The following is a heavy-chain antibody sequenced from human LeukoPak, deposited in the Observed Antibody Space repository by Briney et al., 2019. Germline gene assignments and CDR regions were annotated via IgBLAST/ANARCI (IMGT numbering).Heavy chain of an antibody. CDR1: GYTFTGYY. CDR2: INPNSGGT. Sequence: ASVTVSCKASGYTFTGYYMHWVRQAPGQGLEWMGWINPNSGGTNYARKFQGRVTMTRDTSISTAYMELSRLTSDDAAVYYCARDGGKYEFDYWGQGTLVTVSS. V-gene: IGHV1-2*02. J-gene: IGHJ4*02. CDR3: ARDGGKYEFDY. D-gene: IGHD3-3*01.